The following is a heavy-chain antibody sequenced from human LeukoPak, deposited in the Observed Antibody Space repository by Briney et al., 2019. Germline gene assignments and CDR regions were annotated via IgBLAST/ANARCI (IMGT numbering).Heavy chain of an antibody. D-gene: IGHD2-21*02. Sequence: PGGSLRLSCAASGFTFSSYAMSWVRQAPGKGLEWVSAISGSGGSTYYADSVKGRFTISRDNSKNTLYLQMNSLRAEDTAVYYCASLAYCGGDCYQGFDYWGQGTLVTVSS. CDR3: ASLAYCGGDCYQGFDY. J-gene: IGHJ4*02. CDR1: GFTFSSYA. CDR2: ISGSGGST. V-gene: IGHV3-23*01.